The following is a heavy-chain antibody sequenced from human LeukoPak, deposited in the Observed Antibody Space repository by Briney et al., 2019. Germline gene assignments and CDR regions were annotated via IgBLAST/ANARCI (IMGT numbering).Heavy chain of an antibody. CDR2: IYHSGST. D-gene: IGHD3-22*01. Sequence: SGTLSLTCAVSGGSISSSNWWSWVRQPPGKGLEWIGEIYHSGSTNYNPSLKSRVTISVDKSKNQFSLKLSSVTAADTAVHYCARDRYYYDSSGYLPFDYWGQGTLVTVSS. V-gene: IGHV4-4*02. CDR3: ARDRYYYDSSGYLPFDY. CDR1: GGSISSSNW. J-gene: IGHJ4*02.